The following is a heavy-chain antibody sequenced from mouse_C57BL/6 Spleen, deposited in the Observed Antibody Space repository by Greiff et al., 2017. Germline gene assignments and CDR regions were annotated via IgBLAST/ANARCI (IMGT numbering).Heavy chain of an antibody. V-gene: IGHV1-15*01. CDR2: IDPETGGT. Sequence: VQLQQSGAELVRPGASVTLSCKASGYTFTDYEMHWVKQTPVHGLEWIGAIDPETGGTAYNQKFKGKAILTADKSSSTAYMERRSLTSEDSAVYYCTRDDLPYYYAMDYWGQGTSVTVSS. J-gene: IGHJ4*01. CDR1: GYTFTDYE. CDR3: TRDDLPYYYAMDY. D-gene: IGHD2-3*01.